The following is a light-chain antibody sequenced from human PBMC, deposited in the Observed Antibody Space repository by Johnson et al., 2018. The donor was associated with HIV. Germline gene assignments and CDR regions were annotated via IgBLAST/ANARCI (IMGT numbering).Light chain of an antibody. V-gene: IGLV1-51*01. CDR1: SSNIGNNY. Sequence: QSVLTQPPSVSAAPGQTVTISCSGSSSNIGNNYVSWYQQLPGTAPKLLIYDNNKRPSGIPDRFSGSKSGTSATLGITGLQTGDEDDYYYATWDGSLSAASCFGPGTKVTVL. J-gene: IGLJ1*01. CDR3: ATWDGSLSAASC. CDR2: DNN.